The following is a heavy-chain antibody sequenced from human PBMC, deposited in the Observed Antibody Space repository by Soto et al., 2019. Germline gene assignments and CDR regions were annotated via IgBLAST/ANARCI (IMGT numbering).Heavy chain of an antibody. Sequence: EVQLVQSGAEVKKPGESLRISCKGSGYSFTSYWISWVRQMPGKGLEWMGRIDPRDSYTNYSPSFQGHVTISDDKSINTAYLQWSSLKASDTAMYYCSRWVDSSGYYGYYYGMDVWGQGTMVTVAS. D-gene: IGHD3-22*01. CDR2: IDPRDSYT. V-gene: IGHV5-10-1*03. J-gene: IGHJ6*02. CDR3: SRWVDSSGYYGYYYGMDV. CDR1: GYSFTSYW.